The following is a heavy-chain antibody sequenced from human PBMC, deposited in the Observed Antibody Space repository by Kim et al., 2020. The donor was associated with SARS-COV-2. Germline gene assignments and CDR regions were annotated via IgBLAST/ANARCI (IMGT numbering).Heavy chain of an antibody. CDR3: ARGVLINWNYLVY. Sequence: GGSLRLSCAASGFTFSSYWMSWVRQAPGKGLEWVANIKQDGSEKYYVDSVKGRFTISRDNAKNSLYLQMNSLRAEDTAVYYCARGVLINWNYLVYWGQGTLVTVSS. V-gene: IGHV3-7*03. D-gene: IGHD1-20*01. J-gene: IGHJ4*02. CDR2: IKQDGSEK. CDR1: GFTFSSYW.